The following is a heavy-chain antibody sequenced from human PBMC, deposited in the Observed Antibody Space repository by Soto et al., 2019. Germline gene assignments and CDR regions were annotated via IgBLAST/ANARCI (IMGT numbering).Heavy chain of an antibody. CDR1: GFSLSTDGMS. CDR2: IDWDDDK. V-gene: IGHV2-70*17. Sequence: SGPTLVNPTQTLTLTCTFAGFSLSTDGMSVSWIRQPPGKALEWLAHIDWDDDKFYNTSLKTRLSISKDTSKNQVVLTMTNMDLVDTATYFGARIKMSPYHFDFWGQGTVVTVSS. J-gene: IGHJ4*02. CDR3: ARIKMSPYHFDF. D-gene: IGHD3-16*01.